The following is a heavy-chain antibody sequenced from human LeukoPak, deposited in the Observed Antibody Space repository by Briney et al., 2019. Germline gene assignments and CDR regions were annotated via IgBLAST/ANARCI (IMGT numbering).Heavy chain of an antibody. CDR3: ATHSYYYGSGSYPHYLDY. Sequence: GGVLRLSCAASGFIFEDNGMSWVRQAPGKGLEWVSGINWNGETTGYVDSVKGRFTISSDNAKNSLYLQMNSLRVEDTALYYCATHSYYYGSGSYPHYLDYWGQGTLVTVSS. CDR2: INWNGETT. D-gene: IGHD3-10*01. J-gene: IGHJ4*02. V-gene: IGHV3-20*04. CDR1: GFIFEDNG.